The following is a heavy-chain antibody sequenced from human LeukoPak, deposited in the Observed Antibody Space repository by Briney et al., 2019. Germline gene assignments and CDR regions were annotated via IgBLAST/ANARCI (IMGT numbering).Heavy chain of an antibody. D-gene: IGHD6-19*01. CDR2: ISYDGSNK. Sequence: GGSLRLSCAASGFTFSSYAMHWVRQAPGKGLEWVAVISYDGSNKYYADSVKGRFTISRDNSKNTLYLQMNSLRAEDTAVYYCARTGGRIAVAAEAAFDIWGQGTMVTVSS. V-gene: IGHV3-30*04. J-gene: IGHJ3*02. CDR1: GFTFSSYA. CDR3: ARTGGRIAVAAEAAFDI.